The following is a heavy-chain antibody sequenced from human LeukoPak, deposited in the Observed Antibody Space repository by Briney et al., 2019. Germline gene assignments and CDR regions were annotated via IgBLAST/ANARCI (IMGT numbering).Heavy chain of an antibody. Sequence: GGSLRLSCAASGFTFSSYAMHWVRQAPGKGLEWVAVISYDGSNKYYADSVKGRFTISRDNSKNTLYPQMNSLRAEDTAVYYCARGTRIFRGVDYWGQGTLVTVSS. CDR3: ARGTRIFRGVDY. D-gene: IGHD3-10*01. CDR2: ISYDGSNK. J-gene: IGHJ4*02. V-gene: IGHV3-30-3*01. CDR1: GFTFSSYA.